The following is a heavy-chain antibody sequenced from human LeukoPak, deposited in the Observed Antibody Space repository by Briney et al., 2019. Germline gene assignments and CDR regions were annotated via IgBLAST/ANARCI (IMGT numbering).Heavy chain of an antibody. V-gene: IGHV3-21*01. CDR2: ISSSSSYI. D-gene: IGHD5-24*01. CDR1: GFTFSSYS. CDR3: ARDFRIRATGFYYYYYMVV. J-gene: IGHJ6*03. Sequence: GGSLRLSCAASGFTFSSYSMNWVRQAPGKGLEWVSSISSSSSYIYYADSVKGRFTISRDNAQNSLYLQMNSLRAEDTAVYYCARDFRIRATGFYYYYYMVVWGKGTTVTVSS.